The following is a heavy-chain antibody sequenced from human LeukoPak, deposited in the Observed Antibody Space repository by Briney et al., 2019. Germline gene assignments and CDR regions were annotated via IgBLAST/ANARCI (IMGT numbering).Heavy chain of an antibody. D-gene: IGHD2-2*01. CDR1: GLTLSSYS. CDR2: ISSSSSTI. CDR3: ARDTVPAAIEGIMDV. J-gene: IGHJ6*03. Sequence: PGGSLRLACAVSGLTLSSYSTKWVRQAPGGGRGCVSYISSSSSTINYADSAKGRFTISRDKAKNTLYLQLNSLRGEDTAVYYCARDTVPAAIEGIMDVWGKGTTVTVSS. V-gene: IGHV3-48*01.